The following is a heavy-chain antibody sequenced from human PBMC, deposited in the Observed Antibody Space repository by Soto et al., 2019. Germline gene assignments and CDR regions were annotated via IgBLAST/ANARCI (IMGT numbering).Heavy chain of an antibody. V-gene: IGHV3-23*01. Sequence: GGSLRLSCAASGFDFSTYAMSWVRQAPGKGLEWVSCITNKGDTTYYADSVKGRFTISRDNSKNTLYLQLNSLRVDDTAIYYCAKDWPGTSSVTSDYWGQGTLVTVSS. CDR1: GFDFSTYA. CDR3: AKDWPGTSSVTSDY. D-gene: IGHD4-17*01. J-gene: IGHJ4*02. CDR2: ITNKGDTT.